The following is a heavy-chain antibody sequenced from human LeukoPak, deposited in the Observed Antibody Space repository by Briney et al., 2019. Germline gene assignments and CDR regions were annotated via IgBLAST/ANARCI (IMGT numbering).Heavy chain of an antibody. CDR2: ISGSGGST. CDR3: AKDNPVRGVIISDY. Sequence: GGSLRLSCAASGFTVSSNYMSWVRQAPGKGLEWVSAISGSGGSTYYADSVKGRFTISRDNSKNTLYLQMNSLRAEDTAVYYCAKDNPVRGVIISDYWGQGTLVTVSS. V-gene: IGHV3-23*01. CDR1: GFTVSSNY. J-gene: IGHJ4*02. D-gene: IGHD3-10*01.